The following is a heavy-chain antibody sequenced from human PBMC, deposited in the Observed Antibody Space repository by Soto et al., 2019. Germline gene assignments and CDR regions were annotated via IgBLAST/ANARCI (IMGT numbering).Heavy chain of an antibody. D-gene: IGHD3-10*01. V-gene: IGHV4-59*01. CDR1: GGSISSYY. CDR2: IYYSGST. CDR3: ARRMVRGVIASLGDAFDI. J-gene: IGHJ3*02. Sequence: ASETLSLTCTVSGGSISSYYWSWIRQPPGKGLEWIGYIYYSGSTNYNPSLKSRVTISVDTSKNQFSLKLSSVTAADTAVYYCARRMVRGVIASLGDAFDIWGQGTMVTVSS.